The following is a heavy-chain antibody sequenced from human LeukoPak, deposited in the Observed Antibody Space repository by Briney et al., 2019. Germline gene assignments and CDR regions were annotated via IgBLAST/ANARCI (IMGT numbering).Heavy chain of an antibody. V-gene: IGHV1-69*05. CDR3: ARGVYDFSSYYYYYMDV. CDR1: GGTFSSYA. CDR2: IIPIFGTA. D-gene: IGHD3-3*01. J-gene: IGHJ6*03. Sequence: GASVRVCCKASGGTFSSYAISWVRQAPGQGLEWMGGIIPIFGTANYAQKFQGRVTITTDESTSTAYMELSSLRSEGTAVYYCARGVYDFSSYYYYYMDVWGKGTTVTVSS.